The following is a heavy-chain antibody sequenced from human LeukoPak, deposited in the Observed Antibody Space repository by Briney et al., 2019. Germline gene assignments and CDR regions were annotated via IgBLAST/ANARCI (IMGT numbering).Heavy chain of an antibody. CDR2: VWYDESNK. V-gene: IGHV3-33*01. CDR1: GFTFRSYD. J-gene: IGHJ3*02. Sequence: GGSLRLSCAASGFTFRSYDMHWVRQAPGKGLEWVAVVWYDESNKYYVDSVKGRFTISRDNSKNTLYLQMNSLRVEDTALCYCAREDSSGAFDIWGQGTMVTVSS. CDR3: AREDSSGAFDI. D-gene: IGHD3-22*01.